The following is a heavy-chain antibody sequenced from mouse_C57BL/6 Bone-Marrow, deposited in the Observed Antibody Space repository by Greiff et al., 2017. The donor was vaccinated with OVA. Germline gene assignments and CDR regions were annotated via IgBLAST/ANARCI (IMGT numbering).Heavy chain of an antibody. CDR1: GFSFTSYG. CDR2: IWSGGST. CDR3: ARDYDGPFAY. J-gene: IGHJ3*01. V-gene: IGHV2-4*01. Sequence: QVQLQQSGPGLVQPSQSLSITCTVSGFSFTSYGVHWVRQPPGKGLEWLGVIWSGGSTDYNAAFISRLGISKDNSKSKVFFKMNSLHADDSAIYYCARDYDGPFAYWGQGTLVTVSA. D-gene: IGHD2-4*01.